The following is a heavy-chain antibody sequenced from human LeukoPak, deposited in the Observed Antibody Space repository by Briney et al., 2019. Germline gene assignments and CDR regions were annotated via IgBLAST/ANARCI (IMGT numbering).Heavy chain of an antibody. J-gene: IGHJ4*02. CDR2: IYYSGST. V-gene: IGHV4-39*01. Sequence: PSETLSLTCTVSGGSISSSSYYWGWIRQPPGKGLEWIGSIYYSGSTYYNPSLKSRVTISVDTSKNQFSLKLSSVTAADTAEYYCARGGEWELPQRWGQGTLVTVSS. CDR1: GGSISSSSYY. CDR3: ARGGEWELPQR. D-gene: IGHD1-26*01.